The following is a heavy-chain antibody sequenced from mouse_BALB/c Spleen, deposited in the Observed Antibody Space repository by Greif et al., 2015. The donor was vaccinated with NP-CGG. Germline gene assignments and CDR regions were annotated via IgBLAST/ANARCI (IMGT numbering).Heavy chain of an antibody. J-gene: IGHJ4*01. D-gene: IGHD2-1*01. Sequence: VQLQQSGAELAKPGASVKMSCKASGFNIKDYYMHWVKQRPEQGLEWIGWIDPENGNTIYDPKFQGKASITADTSSNTAYLQLSSLTSEDTAVYYCARCGNSYYAMDYWGQGTSVTVSS. V-gene: IGHV14-1*02. CDR1: GFNIKDYY. CDR2: IDPENGNT. CDR3: ARCGNSYYAMDY.